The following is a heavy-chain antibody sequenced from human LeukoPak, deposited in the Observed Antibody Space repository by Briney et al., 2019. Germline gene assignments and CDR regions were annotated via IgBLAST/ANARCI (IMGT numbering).Heavy chain of an antibody. D-gene: IGHD2-15*01. CDR2: IHTSGST. Sequence: PSETLSLTCTVPGGSISSGNYYWNWIRQPAGKGLEWIGRIHTSGSTKYNPSLKSRVTISLDMSKNQFSLNLNSVTAADTAVYYCARGLGSYWGQGTLVTVSS. V-gene: IGHV4-61*02. CDR1: GGSISSGNYY. CDR3: ARGLGSY. J-gene: IGHJ4*02.